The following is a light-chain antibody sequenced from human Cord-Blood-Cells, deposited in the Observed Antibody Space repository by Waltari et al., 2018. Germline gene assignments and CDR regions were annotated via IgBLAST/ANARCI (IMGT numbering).Light chain of an antibody. CDR3: QQYNSYR. Sequence: DIEMNPSPSTLSASAGDRVTITCRASQSISSWLAWYQLKPGKAPMLLIYDASSLESVVPSRFSGSGSGTEFTLTISSLQPDDFATYYCQQYNSYRFGQGTKLEIK. CDR1: QSISSW. V-gene: IGKV1-5*01. CDR2: DAS. J-gene: IGKJ2*03.